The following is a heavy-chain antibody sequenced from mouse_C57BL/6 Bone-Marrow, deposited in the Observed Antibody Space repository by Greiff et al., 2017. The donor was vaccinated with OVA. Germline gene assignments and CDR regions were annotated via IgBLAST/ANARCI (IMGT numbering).Heavy chain of an antibody. CDR1: GFTFSSYG. CDR3: ARHGLGPFDY. D-gene: IGHD4-1*01. CDR2: ISSGGSYT. J-gene: IGHJ2*01. V-gene: IGHV5-6*01. Sequence: EVQLVESGGDLVKPGGSLKLSCAASGFTFSSYGMSWVRQTPDKRLEWVATISSGGSYTYYPDSVKGRFPISRDNAKNTPYLQMSSLKSEDTAMYYCARHGLGPFDYWGQGTTLTVSS.